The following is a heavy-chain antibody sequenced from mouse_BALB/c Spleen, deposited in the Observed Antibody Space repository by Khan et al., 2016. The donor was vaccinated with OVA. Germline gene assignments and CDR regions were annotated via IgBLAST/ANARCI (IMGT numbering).Heavy chain of an antibody. V-gene: IGHV2-9*02. CDR2: MWAGGST. CDR1: GFSLTSYG. D-gene: IGHD1-1*01. CDR3: ARPYYGSACFAY. J-gene: IGHJ3*01. Sequence: QVQLKQSGPGLVAPSQSLSIICTVSGFSLTSYGVHWVRQPPGKGLEWLGVMWAGGSTTYNSALMSRLSISIDNSKSQVFLKMNSLQTDDTAMYYCARPYYGSACFAYWGQGTLVTVSA.